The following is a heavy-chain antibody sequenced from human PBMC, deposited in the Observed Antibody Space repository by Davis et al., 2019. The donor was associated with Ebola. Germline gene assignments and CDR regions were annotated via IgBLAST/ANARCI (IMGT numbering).Heavy chain of an antibody. V-gene: IGHV3-30-3*01. CDR3: ARGEEDYYYGMDV. CDR1: GSTFSSYA. CDR2: ISYDGSNK. Sequence: PGRSPRLSCAASGSTFSSYAMHWVRQAPGKGLEWVAVISYDGSNKYYADSVKGRFTISRDNSKNTLYLQMNSLRAEDTAVYYCARGEEDYYYGMDVWGKGTTVTVSS. J-gene: IGHJ6*04.